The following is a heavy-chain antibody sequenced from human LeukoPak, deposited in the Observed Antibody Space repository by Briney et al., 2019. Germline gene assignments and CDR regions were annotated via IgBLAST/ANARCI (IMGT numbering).Heavy chain of an antibody. CDR2: IYYSGST. D-gene: IGHD6-19*01. CDR1: GGSISSFF. CDR3: ARHQGSGHFDF. J-gene: IGHJ3*01. Sequence: SETLSLTCSVSGGSISSFFWSWIRQPPGEGLEWIGHIYYSGSTSYNPSLKSRVTISIDTSKNQFSLKLSSVTAADTAVYYCARHQGSGHFDFWGQGTMVTVSS. V-gene: IGHV4-59*01.